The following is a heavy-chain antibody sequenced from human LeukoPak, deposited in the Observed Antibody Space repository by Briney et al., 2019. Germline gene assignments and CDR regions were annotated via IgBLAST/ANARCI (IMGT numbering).Heavy chain of an antibody. Sequence: GASVKVSCKASGYTFTSYEINWVRPATGHGLEWMGWMNPNSGDTAYAQKFQGRITMTRSTSITTAYMELSGLRSEDTAVYYCARGLGSYDSSELTWPMISSWGQGTQVTVSS. CDR2: MNPNSGDT. D-gene: IGHD3-22*01. V-gene: IGHV1-8*01. J-gene: IGHJ5*02. CDR1: GYTFTSYE. CDR3: ARGLGSYDSSELTWPMISS.